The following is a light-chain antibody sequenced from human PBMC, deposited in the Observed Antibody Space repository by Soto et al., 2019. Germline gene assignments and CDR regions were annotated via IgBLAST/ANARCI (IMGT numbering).Light chain of an antibody. Sequence: DIQMTQSPSTLSPSVGDRVTITCRASRSISDWLAWYQQKPGKAPKLLIFAASSLKNGVPSRFSGSGSGTEFTLTISGLQPDDVATYYCLHHRSHSWTFGQGTKLEIK. V-gene: IGKV1-5*01. CDR1: RSISDW. J-gene: IGKJ1*01. CDR3: LHHRSHSWT. CDR2: AAS.